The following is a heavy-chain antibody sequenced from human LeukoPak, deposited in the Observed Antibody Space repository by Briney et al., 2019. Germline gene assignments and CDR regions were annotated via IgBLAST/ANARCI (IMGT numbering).Heavy chain of an antibody. CDR1: GGSISSYY. CDR2: IYTSGGT. V-gene: IGHV4-4*07. J-gene: IGHJ4*02. CDR3: ARGGYYYDRSGYPFDY. D-gene: IGHD3-22*01. Sequence: SETLSLTCTVSGGSISSYYWSWIRQPAGKGLEWIGRIYTSGGTNYNPPLKSRVPMSVDTSKNQFSLKLSSVTAADTAVYYCARGGYYYDRSGYPFDYWGQGTLVTVS.